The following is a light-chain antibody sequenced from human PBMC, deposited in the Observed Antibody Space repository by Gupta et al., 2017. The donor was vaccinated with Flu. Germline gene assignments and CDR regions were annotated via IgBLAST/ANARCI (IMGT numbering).Light chain of an antibody. CDR1: QTISDY. CDR2: AAS. V-gene: IGKV1-39*01. CDR3: QQTDSTPQT. Sequence: DIQMTQSPSSLSASVGDRVTITCRASQTISDYLNWYQQKPGKVPKLLIYAASTLQSGVPSRFSGSGSGTEFTLTVSRLQPEDFATYYCQQTDSTPQTFGQGTKVEIK. J-gene: IGKJ1*01.